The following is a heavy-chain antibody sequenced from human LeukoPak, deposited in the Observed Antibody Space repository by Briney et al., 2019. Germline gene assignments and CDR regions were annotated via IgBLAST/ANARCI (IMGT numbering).Heavy chain of an antibody. V-gene: IGHV3-23*01. CDR2: ISGSGGST. J-gene: IGHJ4*02. CDR3: AKAGDPGPTPYYFDY. CDR1: GFTFSSYA. Sequence: PGGSLRLSCAASGFTFSSYAMSWVRQAPGKGLEWVSAISGSGGSTYHADSVKGRFTISRDNSKNTLYLQMNSLRAEDTAVYYCAKAGDPGPTPYYFDYWGQGTLVTVSS.